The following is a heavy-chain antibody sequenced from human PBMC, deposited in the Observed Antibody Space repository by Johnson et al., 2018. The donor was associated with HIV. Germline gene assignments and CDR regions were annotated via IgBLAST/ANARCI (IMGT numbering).Heavy chain of an antibody. Sequence: VQLVESGGGVVRPGGSLRLSCEASGFTLDDYGMTWVRQAPGKGLEWVAVISYDGSNKYYADSVKGRFTISRDNSKNTLYLQMNSLRAEDTAVYYCARDYGQWLVPGAFDIWCQGTMVTVSS. CDR2: ISYDGSNK. V-gene: IGHV3-30*03. J-gene: IGHJ3*02. CDR1: GFTLDDYG. CDR3: ARDYGQWLVPGAFDI. D-gene: IGHD6-19*01.